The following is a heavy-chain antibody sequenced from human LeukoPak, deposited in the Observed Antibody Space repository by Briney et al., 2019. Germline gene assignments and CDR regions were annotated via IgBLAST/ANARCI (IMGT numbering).Heavy chain of an antibody. CDR1: GGTFSSYA. J-gene: IGHJ2*01. CDR3: ARAPNYYDSSGYWPLMYFDH. CDR2: IIPIFGTA. Sequence: GASVKVSCKASGGTFSSYAISWVRQAPGQGLEWMGGIIPIFGTANYAQKFQGRVTITADESTSTAYMELSSLRSEDTAVYYCARAPNYYDSSGYWPLMYFDHWGRGILVTVSS. D-gene: IGHD3-22*01. V-gene: IGHV1-69*13.